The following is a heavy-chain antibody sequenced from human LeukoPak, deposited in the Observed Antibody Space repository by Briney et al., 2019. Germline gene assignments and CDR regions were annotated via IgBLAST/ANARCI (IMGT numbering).Heavy chain of an antibody. V-gene: IGHV4-38-2*01. CDR2: ISHSAST. J-gene: IGHJ4*02. CDR3: ARRYYYDTIGYYDY. CDR1: SYSFSGGYY. D-gene: IGHD3-22*01. Sequence: PSETLSLTCVVSSYSFSGGYYWGWIRQPPGKGLEWIGSISHSASTYYNPSFKSRVTISIDTSRNQFSLKLSSVTAADTAVYYCARRYYYDTIGYYDYWGQGTLVTVSP.